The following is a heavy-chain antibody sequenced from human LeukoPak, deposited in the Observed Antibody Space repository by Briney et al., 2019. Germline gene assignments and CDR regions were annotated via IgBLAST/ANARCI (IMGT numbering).Heavy chain of an antibody. Sequence: GESLKISCKGSGYSFTSYWIGRVRQMPGKGLEWMGIIYPGDSDTRYSPSFQGQVTISADKSISTAYLQWSSLKASDTAMYYCARGLWFGELIMENWFDPWGQGTLVTVSS. CDR2: IYPGDSDT. D-gene: IGHD3-10*01. CDR1: GYSFTSYW. J-gene: IGHJ5*02. V-gene: IGHV5-51*01. CDR3: ARGLWFGELIMENWFDP.